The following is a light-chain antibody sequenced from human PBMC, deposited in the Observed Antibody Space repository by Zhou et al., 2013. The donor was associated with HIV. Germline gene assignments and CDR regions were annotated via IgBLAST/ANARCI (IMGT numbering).Light chain of an antibody. J-gene: IGKJ5*01. Sequence: EIVLTQSPGTLSLSPGERATLSCRASRNIYNNYLAWYQQTPGQALRLLINVASSRATGIPDRFSGSGSGTDFTLTISSLEPEDSAMYYCQQYGSLPITFGQGTRLEIK. V-gene: IGKV3-20*01. CDR2: VAS. CDR1: RNIYNNY. CDR3: QQYGSLPIT.